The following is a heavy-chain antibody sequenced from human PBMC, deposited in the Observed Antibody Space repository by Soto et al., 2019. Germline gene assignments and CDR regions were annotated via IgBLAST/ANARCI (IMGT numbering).Heavy chain of an antibody. CDR3: ERDGSGSYPDWFDP. CDR2: IKQDGSDK. Sequence: EVQLVESGGGVVQPGGSLRLSCTASGFTFSTYWMSWVRQAPGKGLEWVANIKQDGSDKYYVDSVKGRFTISRDNATNSLYLQMNSLRAEDTAVYYWERDGSGSYPDWFDPWGQGTLVTISS. D-gene: IGHD3-10*01. V-gene: IGHV3-7*04. J-gene: IGHJ5*02. CDR1: GFTFSTYW.